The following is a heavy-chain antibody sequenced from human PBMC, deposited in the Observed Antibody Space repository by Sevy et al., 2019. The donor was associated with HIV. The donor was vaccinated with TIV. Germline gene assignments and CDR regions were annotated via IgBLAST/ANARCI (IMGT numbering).Heavy chain of an antibody. CDR1: GDSIISSRW. CDR3: AAAAGTDILGYYFDS. V-gene: IGHV4-4*02. D-gene: IGHD6-25*01. CDR2: MYHRGTT. J-gene: IGHJ4*02. Sequence: SETLSLTCTVSGDSIISSRWWSWFRQSPGKGLEWIGDMYHRGTTNYSPSLKNRVIMSVDKSKNQFSLKLTSVTAAGTAVYYCAAAAGTDILGYYFDSWGQGIPVTVSS.